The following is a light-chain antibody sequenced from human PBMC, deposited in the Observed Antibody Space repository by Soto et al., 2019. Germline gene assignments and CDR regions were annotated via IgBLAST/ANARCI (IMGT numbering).Light chain of an antibody. CDR2: AAS. CDR3: QQYGSSPLT. CDR1: QSFSSNY. Sequence: EVVLTQAPGTLSLSPGESATLSCRASQSFSSNYLAWYQQKPGQAPRLLIYAASSRATGIPDRFSGSGSGTDFTLTISRLEPEDFAVYYCQQYGSSPLTFGGGTKVDIK. J-gene: IGKJ4*01. V-gene: IGKV3-20*01.